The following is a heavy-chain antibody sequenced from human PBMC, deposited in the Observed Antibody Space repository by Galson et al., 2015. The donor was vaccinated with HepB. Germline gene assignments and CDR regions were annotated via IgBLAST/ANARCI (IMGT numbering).Heavy chain of an antibody. J-gene: IGHJ4*02. CDR1: GFTFSSYG. V-gene: IGHV3-30*18. CDR2: ISHDGSNK. CDR3: VKEDYTTSSAFLDY. Sequence: SLRLSCAASGFTFSSYGIHWVRQAPGKGLEWVAVISHDGSNKNYADSVKGRFTVSRDNSKSTLYLQMNSLGAEDTAVYYCVKEDYTTSSAFLDYWGQGTLVTVSS. D-gene: IGHD6-6*01.